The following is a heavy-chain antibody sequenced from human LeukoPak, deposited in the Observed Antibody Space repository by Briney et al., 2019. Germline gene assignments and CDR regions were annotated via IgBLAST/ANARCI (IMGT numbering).Heavy chain of an antibody. V-gene: IGHV4-61*02. CDR2: IYTSGST. D-gene: IGHD4-11*01. J-gene: IGHJ2*01. CDR1: GGSISSGSYY. Sequence: SETLSLTCTVSGGSISSGSYYWSWIRQPAGKGLEWIGRIYTSGSTNYNPSLKSRVTISVDTSKNQFSLKLSSVTAADTAVYYCARGTRTTGGSRYFDLWGRGTLVTVSS. CDR3: ARGTRTTGGSRYFDL.